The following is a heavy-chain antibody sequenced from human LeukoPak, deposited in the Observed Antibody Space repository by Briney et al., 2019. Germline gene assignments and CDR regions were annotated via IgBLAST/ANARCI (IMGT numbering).Heavy chain of an antibody. J-gene: IGHJ3*02. D-gene: IGHD5-12*01. CDR2: IRYDGSNK. CDR3: AKDQYSAFDI. CDR1: GFTFSSYG. V-gene: IGHV3-30*02. Sequence: QTGGSLRLSCAASGFTFSSYGMHWVRQAPGKGLEWVAFIRYDGSNKYYADSVKGRFTISRDNSKNTLYLQMNSLRAEDTAVYYCAKDQYSAFDIWGQGTMVTVSS.